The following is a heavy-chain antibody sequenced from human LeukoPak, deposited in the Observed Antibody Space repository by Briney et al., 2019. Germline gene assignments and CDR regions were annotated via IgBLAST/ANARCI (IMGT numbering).Heavy chain of an antibody. CDR1: GFTFSNYA. J-gene: IGHJ4*02. Sequence: GGSLRLSCAASGFTFSNYALSWVRQAPGKGLEWVSAIIGRGTITYYTDSVKGRFTISRDNSKNTLYLQMNSLRAEDTAVYYCAKDLYYDSSVIGDYWGQGTLVTVSS. V-gene: IGHV3-23*01. CDR2: IIGRGTIT. CDR3: AKDLYYDSSVIGDY. D-gene: IGHD3-22*01.